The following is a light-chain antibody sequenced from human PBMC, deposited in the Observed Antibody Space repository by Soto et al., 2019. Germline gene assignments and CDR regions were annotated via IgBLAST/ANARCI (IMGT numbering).Light chain of an antibody. CDR1: QSISSW. CDR2: DAS. Sequence: DIQMTKSPSTLSASVGDRVTITCRASQSISSWLAWYQQKPGKAPKLLIYDASSLESGVPSRFSGSGSGTEFTLTISSLQPDDFATYYCQQYNSYSQTFGQGTKLEIK. CDR3: QQYNSYSQT. V-gene: IGKV1-5*01. J-gene: IGKJ2*01.